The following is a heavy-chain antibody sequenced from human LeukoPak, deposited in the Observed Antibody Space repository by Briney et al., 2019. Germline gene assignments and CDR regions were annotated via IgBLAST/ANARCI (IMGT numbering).Heavy chain of an antibody. V-gene: IGHV1-24*01. CDR2: FDPEDGET. J-gene: IGHJ4*02. CDR1: GYTLTELS. Sequence: ASVKVSCKVSGYTLTELSMHWVRQAPGKGLEWMGGFDPEDGETIYAQKFQGRVTMTEGTSTDTAYMELSSLRSEDTAVYYCATSSPQYCSSTSCYRSPRRYFDYWGQGTLVTVSP. D-gene: IGHD2-2*01. CDR3: ATSSPQYCSSTSCYRSPRRYFDY.